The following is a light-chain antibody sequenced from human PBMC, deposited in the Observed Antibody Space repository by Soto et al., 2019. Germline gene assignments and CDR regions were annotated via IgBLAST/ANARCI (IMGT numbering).Light chain of an antibody. CDR3: QQYNDWSQT. CDR2: GAS. CDR1: QSVSTN. Sequence: EIVMTQSPGTLSLSPGERATLSCRASQSVSTNLAWYQQIPGQAPRLLIYGASTRATGIPARFSGSGSGTEFTLAISSLQSEDFAVYYCQQYNDWSQTFGLVTKVEIK. J-gene: IGKJ1*01. V-gene: IGKV3-15*01.